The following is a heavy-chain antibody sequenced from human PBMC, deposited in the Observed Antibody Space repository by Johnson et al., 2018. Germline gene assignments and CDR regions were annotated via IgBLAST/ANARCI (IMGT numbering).Heavy chain of an antibody. D-gene: IGHD3-3*01. CDR3: AKEGVMEWGYYGPFKY. CDR2: ISYDGSNK. V-gene: IGHV3-30*18. CDR1: GFTFSSYG. Sequence: QVQLVQSGGGVVQPGRSLRLSCAASGFTFSSYGMHWVRQAPGKGLEWVAVISYDGSNKYYADSVKGRFTISRDNSKNTLYLQMNSLRAEETAGYYCAKEGVMEWGYYGPFKYWGPGTLVTVSS. J-gene: IGHJ1*01.